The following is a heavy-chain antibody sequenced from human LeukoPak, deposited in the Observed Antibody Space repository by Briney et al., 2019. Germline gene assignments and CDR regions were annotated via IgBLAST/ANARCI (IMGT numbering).Heavy chain of an antibody. D-gene: IGHD1-26*01. Sequence: SETLSLTCSVSGASISRTTYYWGWIRQPPGKGLEWIGSVFHTGTAYYNPSLRSRVTLSVDTSKNQFSLKMSSVTAADTAIYYCARLGGATSPFGYWGQGTLVTVSS. CDR2: VFHTGTA. V-gene: IGHV4-39*01. CDR1: GASISRTTYY. CDR3: ARLGGATSPFGY. J-gene: IGHJ4*02.